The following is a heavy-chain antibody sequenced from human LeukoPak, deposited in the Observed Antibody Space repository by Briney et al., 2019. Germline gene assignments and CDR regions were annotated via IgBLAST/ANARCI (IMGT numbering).Heavy chain of an antibody. CDR1: RFTFSNYY. Sequence: PGGSLRLSCAASRFTFSNYYMSWVRQAPGKGLEWEANIKQDGSEKYYVDSVKGRFTISRDNAKNSLYLQMNSLRAEDTALYYCARDTVGVTDYWGQGTLVTVSS. V-gene: IGHV3-7*01. J-gene: IGHJ4*02. D-gene: IGHD1-26*01. CDR2: IKQDGSEK. CDR3: ARDTVGVTDY.